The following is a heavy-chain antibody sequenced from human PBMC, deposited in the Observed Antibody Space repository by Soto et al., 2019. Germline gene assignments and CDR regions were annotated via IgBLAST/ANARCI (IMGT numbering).Heavy chain of an antibody. J-gene: IGHJ5*02. Sequence: QVQLVESGGGVVQPGTSLRLSCAASGFTFSTSGTHWVRQAPGKGLEWVAMISHDGSVTYYTDSVQGRFTISRDTPKNTLYLQMNSVRDEDTAIYYCAKDWGSSGWYNWFDPWGQGTRVTVSS. D-gene: IGHD6-13*01. CDR1: GFTFSTSG. CDR2: ISHDGSVT. CDR3: AKDWGSSGWYNWFDP. V-gene: IGHV3-30*18.